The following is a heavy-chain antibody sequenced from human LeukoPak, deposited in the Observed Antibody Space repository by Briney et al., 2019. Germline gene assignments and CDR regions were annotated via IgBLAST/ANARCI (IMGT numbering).Heavy chain of an antibody. CDR3: VRLGYKGFDI. J-gene: IGHJ3*02. CDR1: GDSISSFY. Sequence: SETLSLTCTVYGDSISSFYWSWIRQPPGKGLEWIGYVYYSGSTNYNPSLKSRITISVDTSKKQFSLKLTSMTAADTAVYYCVRLGYKGFDIWGQGTMVTTSS. V-gene: IGHV4-59*08. CDR2: VYYSGST. D-gene: IGHD5-12*01.